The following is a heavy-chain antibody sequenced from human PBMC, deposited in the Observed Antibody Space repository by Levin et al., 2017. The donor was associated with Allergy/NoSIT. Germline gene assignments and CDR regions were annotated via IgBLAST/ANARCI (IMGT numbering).Heavy chain of an antibody. CDR3: AKGYCHGGTCYSGWFDP. J-gene: IGHJ5*02. CDR1: GFTFGSYA. D-gene: IGHD2-15*01. CDR2: ITGSGDST. Sequence: GGSLRLPCAASGFTFGSYAMSWVRQAPGKGLEWVSAITGSGDSTHYSDSVKGRFTISRDNSKNTLYLQMNSLRAEDTAAYYCAKGYCHGGTCYSGWFDPWGQGTQVTVSS. V-gene: IGHV3-23*01.